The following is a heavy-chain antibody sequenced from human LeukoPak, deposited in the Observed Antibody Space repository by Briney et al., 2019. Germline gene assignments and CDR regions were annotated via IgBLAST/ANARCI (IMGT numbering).Heavy chain of an antibody. D-gene: IGHD3-22*01. J-gene: IGHJ4*02. CDR3: ARDRFPTYYYDSSGYSDY. Sequence: SVKVSCKASGGTFSSYAISWVRQAPGQGLEWMGRIIPILGIANYAQKFQGRVTITADKSTSTAYMELSSLRSEDTAVYYCARDRFPTYYYDSSGYSDYWGQGTLVTVSS. CDR1: GGTFSSYA. V-gene: IGHV1-69*04. CDR2: IIPILGIA.